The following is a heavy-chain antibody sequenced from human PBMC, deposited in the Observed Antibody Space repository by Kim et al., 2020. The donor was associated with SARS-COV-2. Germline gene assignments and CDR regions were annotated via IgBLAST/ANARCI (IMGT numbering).Heavy chain of an antibody. V-gene: IGHV6-1*01. CDR2: VYHKSQWYE. J-gene: IGHJ6*02. CDR1: GDTVSSDTAT. CDR3: ARDDYHARGFFSHYYALDV. D-gene: IGHD3-16*01. Sequence: SQTLSLTCVISGDTVSSDTATWSWIRESPWRGLEWLGRVYHKSQWYEDYAVSVKTRILITPHTSKNQFSLQLFSVTPDDTAIYYCARDDYHARGFFSHYYALDVWGQGTPVTVSS.